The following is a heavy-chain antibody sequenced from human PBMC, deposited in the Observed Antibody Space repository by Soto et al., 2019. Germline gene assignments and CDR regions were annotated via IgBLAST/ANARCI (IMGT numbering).Heavy chain of an antibody. J-gene: IGHJ6*02. CDR2: IIPIFGTA. V-gene: IGHV1-69*01. Sequence: VKVSCKASGGTFSSYAISWVRQAPGQGLEWMGGIIPIFGTANYAQKFQGRVTITADESTSTAYMELSSLRSEDTAVYYCARGVRGGHYYGMDVWGQGTTVTVSS. CDR3: ARGVRGGHYYGMDV. CDR1: GGTFSSYA. D-gene: IGHD3-10*01.